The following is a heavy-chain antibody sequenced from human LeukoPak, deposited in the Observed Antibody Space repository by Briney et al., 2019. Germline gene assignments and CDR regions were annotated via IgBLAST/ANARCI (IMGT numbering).Heavy chain of an antibody. CDR2: IKQDGSGK. V-gene: IGHV3-7*01. CDR3: ARDFQYYGSGSSLGY. J-gene: IGHJ4*02. Sequence: GGSLRLSCAASGFTFTSYWMSWVRQAPGKGLEWVANIKQDGSGKYYVDSVKGRFTISRDNTKNSLYLQMNSLRAEDTAVYYCARDFQYYGSGSSLGYWGQGTLVTVSS. D-gene: IGHD3-10*01. CDR1: GFTFTSYW.